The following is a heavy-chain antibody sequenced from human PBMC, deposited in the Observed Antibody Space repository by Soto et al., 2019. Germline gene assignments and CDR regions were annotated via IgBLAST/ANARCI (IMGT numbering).Heavy chain of an antibody. CDR1: GVTNSSNS. CDR3: ARVSHSGGWYDYYGMDV. J-gene: IGHJ6*01. Sequence: ASVKLTSKASGVTNSSNSISSLCHYTGKRLEWMGWINPNSGGTNYAQKFQGWVTRTRDTSISTAYMELSRLRSDDTAVYYCARVSHSGGWYDYYGMDVWGQGTTDTVSS. D-gene: IGHD6-19*01. V-gene: IGHV1-2*04. CDR2: INPNSGGT.